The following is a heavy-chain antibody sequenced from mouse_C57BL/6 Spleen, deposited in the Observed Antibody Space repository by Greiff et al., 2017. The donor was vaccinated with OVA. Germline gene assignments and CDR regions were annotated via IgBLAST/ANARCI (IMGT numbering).Heavy chain of an antibody. CDR1: GYAFSSYW. J-gene: IGHJ4*01. V-gene: IGHV1-80*01. Sequence: QVQLQQSGAELVKPGASVKISCKASGYAFSSYWMNWVKQRPGQGLEWIGQIYPGDGDTNYNGKFKGKATLTADKSSSTAYMQLSSLTSEDSAVYFCARWYWEGAMDYWGQGTSVTVSS. CDR3: ARWYWEGAMDY. D-gene: IGHD4-1*01. CDR2: IYPGDGDT.